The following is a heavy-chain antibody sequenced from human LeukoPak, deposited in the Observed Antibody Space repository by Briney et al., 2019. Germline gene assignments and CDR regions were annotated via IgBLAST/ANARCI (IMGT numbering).Heavy chain of an antibody. Sequence: KTSETLSLTCTVSGGSISSYYWSWIRQPPGKGLEWIGYIYYSGSTNYNPPLKSRVTISVDTSKNQFSLKLSSVTAADTAVYYCAREDTAIGYWGQGTLVTVSS. CDR1: GGSISSYY. V-gene: IGHV4-59*01. CDR2: IYYSGST. J-gene: IGHJ4*02. CDR3: AREDTAIGY. D-gene: IGHD5-18*01.